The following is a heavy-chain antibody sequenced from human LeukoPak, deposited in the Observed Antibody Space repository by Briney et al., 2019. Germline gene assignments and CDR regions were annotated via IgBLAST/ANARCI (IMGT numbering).Heavy chain of an antibody. CDR3: AKGTNWNYYFDY. CDR2: IRYDGSNK. V-gene: IGHV3-30*02. CDR1: GFTFSSYG. D-gene: IGHD1-7*01. Sequence: GGSLRLSCAASGFTFSSYGMHWVRQAPGKGLEWVAFIRYDGSNKYYADSVKGRFTISRDNSKNTLYLQMNSLRAEDTAVYYCAKGTNWNYYFDYWGQGTLVTVSS. J-gene: IGHJ4*02.